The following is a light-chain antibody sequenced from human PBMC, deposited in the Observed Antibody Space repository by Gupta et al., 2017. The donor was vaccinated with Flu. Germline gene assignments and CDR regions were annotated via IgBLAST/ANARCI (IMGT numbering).Light chain of an antibody. Sequence: EIVLTQSPATLSLSPGERATLSCRASQSVGSYLAWYQQKPGQPPRLFIYDASNRATGIPARFSGSGSGTDFTLTISSLEPEDFAVYFCQQRSNCPLTFGGGTKVDIK. CDR2: DAS. J-gene: IGKJ4*01. CDR1: QSVGSY. CDR3: QQRSNCPLT. V-gene: IGKV3-11*01.